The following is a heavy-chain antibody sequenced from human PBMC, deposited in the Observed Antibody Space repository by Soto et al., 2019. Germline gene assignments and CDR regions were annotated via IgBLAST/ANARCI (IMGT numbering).Heavy chain of an antibody. D-gene: IGHD3-3*01. CDR3: AKKSRSFWSGYFDY. Sequence: SETLSLTCAVYGGSFSGYYWSWIRQPPGKGLEWIGEINHSGSTNYNPSLKSRVTISVDTSKNQFSLKLSSVTAADTAVYYCAKKSRSFWSGYFDYWGQGTLVTVSS. CDR1: GGSFSGYY. V-gene: IGHV4-34*01. CDR2: INHSGST. J-gene: IGHJ4*02.